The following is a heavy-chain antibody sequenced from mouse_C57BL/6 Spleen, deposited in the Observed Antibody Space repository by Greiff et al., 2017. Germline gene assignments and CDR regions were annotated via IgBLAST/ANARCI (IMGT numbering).Heavy chain of an antibody. J-gene: IGHJ4*01. CDR3: ARDRNGYYEGDYAMDY. Sequence: EVMLVESEGGLVPPGSSMKLSCTASGFTFSDYYMAWVRQVPEKGLEWVANINYDGSSTYYLDSLKSRFIISRDNAKNILYLQMSSLKSEDTATYYCARDRNGYYEGDYAMDYWGQGTSVTVSS. V-gene: IGHV5-16*01. D-gene: IGHD2-3*01. CDR2: INYDGSST. CDR1: GFTFSDYY.